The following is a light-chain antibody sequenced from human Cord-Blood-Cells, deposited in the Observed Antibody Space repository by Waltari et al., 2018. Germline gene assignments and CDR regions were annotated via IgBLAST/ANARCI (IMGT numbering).Light chain of an antibody. Sequence: EMVMPQSPATLSVSPGERATLSCRASRSVSSNLAWYQQKPGQAPSLLIYAASTRATCIPARFSGSGSETEFTLTSSSLQSEEFALYYGQQYNNWPLVTFSGGTKVEIK. J-gene: IGKJ4*01. CDR1: RSVSSN. CDR2: AAS. V-gene: IGKV3-15*01. CDR3: QQYNNWPLVT.